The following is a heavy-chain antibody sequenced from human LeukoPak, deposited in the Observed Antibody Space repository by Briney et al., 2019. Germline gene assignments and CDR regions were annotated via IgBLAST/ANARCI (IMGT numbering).Heavy chain of an antibody. CDR2: IIPIFGTA. CDR3: ARGGDSSGYYYEGDYFDY. J-gene: IGHJ4*02. D-gene: IGHD3-22*01. CDR1: GGTFSSYA. Sequence: LVKVSCKASGGTFSSYAISWVRQAPGQGLEWMGGIIPIFGTANYAQKFQGRVRSTTDESTSTAYMELSSMRSEETAVYYCARGGDSSGYYYEGDYFDYWGQGTLVTVSS. V-gene: IGHV1-69*05.